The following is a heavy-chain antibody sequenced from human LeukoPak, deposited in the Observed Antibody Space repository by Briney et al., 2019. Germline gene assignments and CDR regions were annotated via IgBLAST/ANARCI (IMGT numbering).Heavy chain of an antibody. CDR2: LSSTGINT. V-gene: IGHV3-23*01. CDR1: GFTFNTCA. J-gene: IGHJ4*02. CDR3: AQISVDTSRDRWSDFDS. Sequence: AGGSLRLSCAASGFTFNTCAMTWLRQAPGKGLEWVSALSSTGINTYYADSVKGRFTISRDNSKNMLYPQMNGLRVEDTAVYYCAQISVDTSRDRWSDFDSWGQGILVTVSS. D-gene: IGHD5-18*01.